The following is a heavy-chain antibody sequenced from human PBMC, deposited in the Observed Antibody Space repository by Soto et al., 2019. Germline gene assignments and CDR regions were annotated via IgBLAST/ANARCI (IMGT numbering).Heavy chain of an antibody. CDR3: ARQGFGALPGLVDV. V-gene: IGHV4-59*08. J-gene: IGHJ6*02. Sequence: QVPLQESGPGLVKPSETLSLSCTVSGGSISNYYWSWFRQTPGKGLEWIGYVHDSWGSNYNPSLKSRVAISVDTSKSQFSLKLPSVTATGTAVYYCARQGFGALPGLVDVWGQGTTVTVSS. CDR1: GGSISNYY. CDR2: VHDSWGS. D-gene: IGHD3-10*01.